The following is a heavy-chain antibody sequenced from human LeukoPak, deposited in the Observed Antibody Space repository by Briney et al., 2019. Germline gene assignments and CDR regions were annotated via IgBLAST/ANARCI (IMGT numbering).Heavy chain of an antibody. Sequence: ASVKVSCKASGYTFTSYGISWVRQAPGQGLEWMGWISAYNGNTNYAQKLQGRVTMTTDTSTSTAYMELRSLRSDDTAVYYCARRGTPGSSWYWKEGFGPWGQGTLVTVSS. J-gene: IGHJ5*02. CDR3: ARRGTPGSSWYWKEGFGP. V-gene: IGHV1-18*01. D-gene: IGHD6-13*01. CDR2: ISAYNGNT. CDR1: GYTFTSYG.